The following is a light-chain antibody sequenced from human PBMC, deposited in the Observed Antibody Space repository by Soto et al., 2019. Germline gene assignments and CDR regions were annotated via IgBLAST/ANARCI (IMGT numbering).Light chain of an antibody. CDR2: GAS. CDR3: QQYDNWPPWT. Sequence: EIVMTQSAGTLSVSPGEGATLSCRASQSVGSNLAWYQQKPGQAPRLLIYGASTRATAIPARFSGSGSGTEFTLTISSLQSEDFAVYYCQQYDNWPPWTFGQGTKVEI. V-gene: IGKV3-15*01. J-gene: IGKJ1*01. CDR1: QSVGSN.